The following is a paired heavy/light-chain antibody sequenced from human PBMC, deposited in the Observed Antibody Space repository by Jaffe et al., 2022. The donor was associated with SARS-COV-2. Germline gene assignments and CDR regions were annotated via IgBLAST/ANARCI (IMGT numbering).Heavy chain of an antibody. J-gene: IGHJ6*04. V-gene: IGHV5-51*01. CDR1: GYDFNNYW. Sequence: EVQLVQSGAEVKKPGESLKISCTGSGYDFNNYWIGWVRQMPGKGLEWMGIIYPRDSDTRYSPSFQGQVTISADKSISTAYLQRSSLKASDTAMYYCARLPSLVREYQMDVWGNGTTVTVSS. D-gene: IGHD3-10*01. CDR3: ARLPSLVREYQMDV. CDR2: IYPRDSDT.
Light chain of an antibody. CDR3: CSFVGTYTFV. CDR1: SSDAGNYSP. CDR2: EDI. Sequence: QSALTQPASVSGSPGQSITVSCTGTSSDAGNYSPISWYQQHPGKAPKVMIYEDIKRPSGVSYRFSGSKSGNTASLTISGLQAEDEADYYCCSFVGTYTFVFGTGTKVTVL. V-gene: IGLV2-23*01. J-gene: IGLJ1*01.